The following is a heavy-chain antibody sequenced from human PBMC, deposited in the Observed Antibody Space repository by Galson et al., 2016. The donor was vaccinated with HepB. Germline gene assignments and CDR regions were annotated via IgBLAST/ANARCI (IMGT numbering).Heavy chain of an antibody. Sequence: SLRLSRAPAGVSFNIISVSWFRQAPGKGRESSAYSNTTRTTTYYAESVRGRFTISRDNAKRLVHLQLNGLRFDDTAVYYCARDRGYCTGGNCYRFFDFWGQVIMVTVSS. CDR1: GVSFNIIS. CDR2: SNTTRTTT. J-gene: IGHJ3*01. CDR3: ARDRGYCTGGNCYRFFDF. V-gene: IGHV3-48*01. D-gene: IGHD2-15*01.